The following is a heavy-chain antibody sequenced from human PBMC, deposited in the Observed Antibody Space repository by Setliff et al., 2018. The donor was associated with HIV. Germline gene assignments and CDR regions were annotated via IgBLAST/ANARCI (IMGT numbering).Heavy chain of an antibody. CDR3: ARRILDYGDYWYFDL. V-gene: IGHV4-38-2*01. Sequence: SETLSLTCAVSGYSISSGYYWGWIRQPPGKGLEWIGSIYHSGITYYNSSLKSRVTISVDTSKNQFSLKLSSVTAADTAVYYCARRILDYGDYWYFDLWGRGTLVTVSS. CDR2: IYHSGIT. J-gene: IGHJ2*01. D-gene: IGHD4-17*01. CDR1: GYSISSGYY.